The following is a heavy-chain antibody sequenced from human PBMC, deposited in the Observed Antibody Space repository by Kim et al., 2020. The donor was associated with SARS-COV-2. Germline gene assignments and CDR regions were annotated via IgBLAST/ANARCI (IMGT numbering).Heavy chain of an antibody. J-gene: IGHJ4*02. CDR3: ARGIPEPKYFDY. D-gene: IGHD2-21*01. V-gene: IGHV4-59*09. Sequence: HTPSRKSRVTISVDTSKNQFSLKLSSVTAADTAVYYCARGIPEPKYFDYWGQGTLVTVSS.